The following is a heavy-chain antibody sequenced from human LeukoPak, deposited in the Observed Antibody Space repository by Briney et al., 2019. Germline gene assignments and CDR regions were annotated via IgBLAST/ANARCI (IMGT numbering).Heavy chain of an antibody. Sequence: GGSLRLSCAASGFTVSSNYMSWVRQAPGKGLEWVSVIYSGGSTYYADSVKGRFTISRDNSKNTLYLQMNSLRAEDTAVYYCARDGWRGVAGYYFDYWGQGTLVAVSS. V-gene: IGHV3-53*01. CDR1: GFTVSSNY. J-gene: IGHJ4*02. CDR3: ARDGWRGVAGYYFDY. CDR2: IYSGGST. D-gene: IGHD3-3*01.